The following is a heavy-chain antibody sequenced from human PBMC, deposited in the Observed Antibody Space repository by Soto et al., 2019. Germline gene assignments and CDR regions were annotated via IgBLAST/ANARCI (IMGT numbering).Heavy chain of an antibody. CDR1: GYSFINYY. J-gene: IGHJ6*02. CDR2: INPYSGDT. V-gene: IGHV1-2*02. D-gene: IGHD3-16*01. CDR3: ARQGEPYISPRDSFGMDV. Sequence: QVQLVQSGAELKKPGASVKVSCKSSGYSFINYYIHWVRQAPGQGLEWMGWINPYSGDTDYAKKYQGRVTMSRDTSISTVFRGLNRLTSDDTALYWCARQGEPYISPRDSFGMDVWGQGTSVTVSS.